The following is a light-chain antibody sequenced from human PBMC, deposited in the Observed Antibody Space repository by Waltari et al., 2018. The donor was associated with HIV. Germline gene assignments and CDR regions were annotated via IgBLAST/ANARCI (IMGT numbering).Light chain of an antibody. V-gene: IGKV1-39*01. J-gene: IGKJ2*01. CDR3: QQSYNFPFT. CDR1: QTINTY. Sequence: DIQVTQSPSSLSASFGDRAIITCRANQTINTYLNWYQHQPGKAPKLLIYSASTLQNGVPPRFTGSGSGTDFTLTISSLQPEDFATYYCQQSYNFPFTFGPGTKLEIK. CDR2: SAS.